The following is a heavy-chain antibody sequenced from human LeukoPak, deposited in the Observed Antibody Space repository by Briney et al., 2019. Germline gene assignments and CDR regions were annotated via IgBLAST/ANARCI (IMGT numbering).Heavy chain of an antibody. CDR2: IYYSGNT. Sequence: SETLSLTCTVSGGSISSYYWSWTRQPPGEGLEWIGYIYYSGNTNYNPSLKSRVTISVDTSKNQFSLNLSSVTAADTAVYYCARAPGGNPTTHYFDSWGQGTLVTVSS. D-gene: IGHD1-14*01. CDR3: ARAPGGNPTTHYFDS. V-gene: IGHV4-59*01. J-gene: IGHJ4*02. CDR1: GGSISSYY.